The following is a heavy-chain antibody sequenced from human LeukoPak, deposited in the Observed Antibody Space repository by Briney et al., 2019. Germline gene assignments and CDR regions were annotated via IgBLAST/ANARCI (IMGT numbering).Heavy chain of an antibody. CDR2: INPNSGGT. J-gene: IGHJ4*02. D-gene: IGHD6-13*01. CDR3: ARSIAAAGTIYAGY. CDR1: GYTFTGYY. V-gene: IGHV1-2*02. Sequence: GASVKVSCKASGYTFTGYYMHWVRQAPGQGLEWMGWINPNSGGTNYAQKFQGRVTMTRDTSISTAYMELSRLRSDDTAVYYCARSIAAAGTIYAGYWGQGTLVTVSS.